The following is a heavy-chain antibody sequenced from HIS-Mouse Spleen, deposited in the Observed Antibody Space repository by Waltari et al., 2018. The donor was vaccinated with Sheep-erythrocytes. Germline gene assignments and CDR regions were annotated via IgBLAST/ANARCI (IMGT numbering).Heavy chain of an antibody. J-gene: IGHJ4*02. V-gene: IGHV4-39*07. CDR1: GGSISSSSYY. CDR2: INYRGST. CDR3: ARDEGTYYDFWSGYPPSYYFDY. Sequence: QLQLQESGPGLVKPSETLSLTCTVSGGSISSSSYYWGLIRQPPGKGLEWIGGINYRGSTYYNPSLKSRVTISVETSKNQFSLKLSSVTAADTAVYYCARDEGTYYDFWSGYPPSYYFDYWGQGTLVTVSS. D-gene: IGHD3-3*01.